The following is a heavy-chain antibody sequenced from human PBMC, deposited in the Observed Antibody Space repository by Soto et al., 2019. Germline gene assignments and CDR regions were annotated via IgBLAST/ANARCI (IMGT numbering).Heavy chain of an antibody. CDR3: ARDQAATVTPALFY. Sequence: ASVKVSCKASGYTFTSYGISWVRQSPGQGLEWMGWISAYNGNTNYAQKLQGRVTTTTDTSTSTAYMELRSLRSDDTAVYYCARDQAATVTPALFYWGQGTLVTVSS. D-gene: IGHD4-17*01. CDR2: ISAYNGNT. CDR1: GYTFTSYG. J-gene: IGHJ4*02. V-gene: IGHV1-18*01.